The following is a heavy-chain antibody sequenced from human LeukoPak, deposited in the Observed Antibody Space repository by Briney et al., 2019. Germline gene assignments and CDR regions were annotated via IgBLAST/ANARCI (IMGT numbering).Heavy chain of an antibody. V-gene: IGHV1-2*02. CDR2: INPNSGGT. D-gene: IGHD3-10*01. Sequence: ASVKVSCKASGYTLTGYYMHWVRQAPGQGLEWMGWINPNSGGTNYAQKFQGRVTMTRDTSISTAYMELSRLRSDDTAVYYCARPSAGSYLNTFDYWGQGTLVTVSS. CDR1: GYTLTGYY. J-gene: IGHJ4*02. CDR3: ARPSAGSYLNTFDY.